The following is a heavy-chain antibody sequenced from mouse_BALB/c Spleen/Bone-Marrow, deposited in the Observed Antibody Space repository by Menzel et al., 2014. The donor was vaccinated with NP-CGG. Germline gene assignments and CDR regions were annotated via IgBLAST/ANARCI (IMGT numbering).Heavy chain of an antibody. J-gene: IGHJ2*01. CDR1: GYTFTSYF. CDR2: IYPGDGST. Sequence: QVQLQQSGPELVKPGASVKMSCKASGYTFTSYFIHWVKQRPGQGLEWIGWIYPGDGSTNYNEKFKGKTTLTADKSSSTAYMLLSSLTSEDSAIYFCARGAPYYFDYWSQGTTLTVSS. D-gene: IGHD3-1*01. V-gene: IGHV1S56*01. CDR3: ARGAPYYFDY.